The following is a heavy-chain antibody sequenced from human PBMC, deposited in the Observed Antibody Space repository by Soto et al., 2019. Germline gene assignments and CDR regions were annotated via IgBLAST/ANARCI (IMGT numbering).Heavy chain of an antibody. Sequence: QVQLVQSGADMKKPGASVKVSCKASGYNLNNYGISWVRQSPGQGRAWMGWISGYNGNTQYAQKFQGRVTMTTATSKRTAYMDLRSLRSDDTAVYYCARDHCPGSEGRWFGYWGQGTLLTVSS. D-gene: IGHD2-15*01. CDR1: GYNLNNYG. V-gene: IGHV1-18*01. CDR2: ISGYNGNT. CDR3: ARDHCPGSEGRWFGY. J-gene: IGHJ4*02.